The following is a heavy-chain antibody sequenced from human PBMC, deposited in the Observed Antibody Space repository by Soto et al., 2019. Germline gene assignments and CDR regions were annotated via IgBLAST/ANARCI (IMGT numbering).Heavy chain of an antibody. Sequence: GGSLRLSCAASGFTFSNYAMNWVRQAPGKGLEWVSTVSGSADSTYYGDSVKGRFTISRDNSKNTLYLQMKSLRAEDTAIYYCAKARIGYCSRTSCLYYFDSWGQGTLVTVSS. CDR1: GFTFSNYA. V-gene: IGHV3-23*01. CDR2: VSGSADST. CDR3: AKARIGYCSRTSCLYYFDS. J-gene: IGHJ4*02. D-gene: IGHD2-2*03.